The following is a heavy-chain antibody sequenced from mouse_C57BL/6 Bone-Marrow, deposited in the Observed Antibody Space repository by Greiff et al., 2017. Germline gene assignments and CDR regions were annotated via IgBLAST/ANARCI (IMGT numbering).Heavy chain of an antibody. V-gene: IGHV1-50*01. CDR2: IDPSDSYT. Sequence: VQLQQPGAELVKPGASVKLSCKASGYTFTSYWMQWVKQRPGQGLEWIGEIDPSDSYTNYNQKFKGKATLTVDTSSSTAYMQLSSLTSEDSAVSYCAPQSFAYWGQGTLVTVSA. J-gene: IGHJ3*01. CDR3: APQSFAY. CDR1: GYTFTSYW.